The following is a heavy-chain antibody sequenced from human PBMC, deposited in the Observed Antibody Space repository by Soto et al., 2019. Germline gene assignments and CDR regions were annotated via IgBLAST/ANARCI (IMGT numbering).Heavy chain of an antibody. D-gene: IGHD2-2*03. Sequence: GGSLRLSGVASGFSFSNYNMNWVRQAPGKGLEWVSYITDSSDTVHYADSVRGRFTISRDNAERSLYLQMNSLREEDTAVYFCARDFGHGYYLDYWGRGTLVTVSS. V-gene: IGHV3-48*02. CDR3: ARDFGHGYYLDY. CDR2: ITDSSDTV. J-gene: IGHJ4*02. CDR1: GFSFSNYN.